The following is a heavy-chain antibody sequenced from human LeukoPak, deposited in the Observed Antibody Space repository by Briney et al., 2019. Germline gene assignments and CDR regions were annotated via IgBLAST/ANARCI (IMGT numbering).Heavy chain of an antibody. D-gene: IGHD3-9*01. V-gene: IGHV4-39*01. CDR2: IYYSGST. CDR1: GGSVSSIPFY. Sequence: SETLSHTCTVSGGSVSSIPFYWGWIRQPPEKGLQWIGNIYYSGSTYYNPSLSSRVTMSVDTSKNQFSLKMTSVTAADTAVYYCARLSKGRYFDYIFDYWGQGILVTVSS. CDR3: ARLSKGRYFDYIFDY. J-gene: IGHJ4*02.